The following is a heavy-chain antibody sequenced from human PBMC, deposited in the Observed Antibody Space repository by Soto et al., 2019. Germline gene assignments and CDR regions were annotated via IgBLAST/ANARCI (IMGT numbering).Heavy chain of an antibody. J-gene: IGHJ4*02. CDR3: ARASTTVTTLDY. CDR2: IYHSGST. V-gene: IGHV4-30-2*01. CDR1: GGSISSGGYS. Sequence: PSETLSLTCAVSGGSISSGGYSWSWIRQPPGKGLEWIGYIYHSGSTYYNPSLKSRVTISVDRSKNQFSLKLSSVTAADTAVYYCARASTTVTTLDYWAQRTLVTVSS. D-gene: IGHD4-17*01.